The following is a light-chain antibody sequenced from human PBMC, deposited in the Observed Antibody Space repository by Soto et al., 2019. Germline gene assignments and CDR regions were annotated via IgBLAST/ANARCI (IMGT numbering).Light chain of an antibody. Sequence: DIQMTQSPSSLSASVGDRVTITCRASQSISIYLNWYQQKPGKAPNLLIYAASSLQGGVPSRFSGSGSGTDFTLTISSLQPEDFATYYCQQSYSTFITFGQGTRLEIK. J-gene: IGKJ5*01. CDR3: QQSYSTFIT. CDR1: QSISIY. V-gene: IGKV1-39*01. CDR2: AAS.